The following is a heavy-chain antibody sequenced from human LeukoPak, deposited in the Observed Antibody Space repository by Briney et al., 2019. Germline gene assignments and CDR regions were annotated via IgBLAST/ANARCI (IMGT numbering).Heavy chain of an antibody. CDR1: GFTFSSFG. Sequence: AGGSLRLSCAASGFTFSSFGMHWVRQAPGKGLEWVAFIRYDGSNKYYADSVKGRFTISRDNSKNTLYLQMNSLRAEDTAVYYCAKGGNSNPYYYYMDVWGKGTTVIVSS. D-gene: IGHD6-13*01. CDR2: IRYDGSNK. J-gene: IGHJ6*03. CDR3: AKGGNSNPYYYYMDV. V-gene: IGHV3-30*02.